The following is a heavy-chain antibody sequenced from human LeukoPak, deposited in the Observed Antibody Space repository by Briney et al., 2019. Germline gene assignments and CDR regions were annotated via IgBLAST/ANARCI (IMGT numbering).Heavy chain of an antibody. V-gene: IGHV4-59*01. CDR1: GGSISSYY. CDR2: IHYSGST. J-gene: IGHJ6*04. D-gene: IGHD3-10*01. CDR3: ARGITMVRGVIITSLDV. Sequence: PSETLSLTRTVSGGSISSYYWNWIRQPPAKGLEWIGCIHYSGSTNYNPSLKSRVTISVDTSKNQFSLKLSSVTAADTAVYYCARGITMVRGVIITSLDVWGKGTTVTVSS.